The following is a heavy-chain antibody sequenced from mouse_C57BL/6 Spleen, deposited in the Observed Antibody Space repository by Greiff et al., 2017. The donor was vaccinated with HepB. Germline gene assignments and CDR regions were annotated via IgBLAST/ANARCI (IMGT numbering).Heavy chain of an antibody. D-gene: IGHD3-2*02. CDR3: ARDQGTRGYFDV. J-gene: IGHJ1*03. V-gene: IGHV5-4*01. CDR2: ISDGGSYT. CDR1: GFTFSSYA. Sequence: EVQRVESGGGLVKPGGSLKLSCAASGFTFSSYAMSWVRQTPEKRLEWVATISDGGSYTYYPENVKGRFTISRDNAKNKLYLQMSHLKSEDTAMYYCARDQGTRGYFDVWGTGTTVTVSS.